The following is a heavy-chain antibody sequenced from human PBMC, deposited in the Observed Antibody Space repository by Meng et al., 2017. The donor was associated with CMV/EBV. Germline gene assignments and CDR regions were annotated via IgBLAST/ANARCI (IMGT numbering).Heavy chain of an antibody. CDR2: IYSGGTS. J-gene: IGHJ4*02. Sequence: GGSLRLSCVVSGLTVSSTYMSWARQAPGKGLEWVSVIYSGGTSYHADSVKGRFTISRDNSKNTVFLQMNSLRAEDTAVYYCATGLGEDGDYTGDFWGQGTLVTVSS. V-gene: IGHV3-53*01. CDR3: ATGLGEDGDYTGDF. D-gene: IGHD4-17*01. CDR1: GLTVSSTY.